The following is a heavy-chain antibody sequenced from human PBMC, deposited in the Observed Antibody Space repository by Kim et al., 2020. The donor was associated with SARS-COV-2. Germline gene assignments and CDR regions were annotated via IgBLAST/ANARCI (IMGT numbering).Heavy chain of an antibody. Sequence: GGSLRLSCAASGFTFSSYGMHWVRQAPGKGLEWVAVISYDGSNKYYADSVKGRFTISRDNSKNTLYLQMNSLRAEDTAVYYCATVSTGTIWDYFDYWGQGTLVTVSS. D-gene: IGHD3-3*01. J-gene: IGHJ4*02. CDR1: GFTFSSYG. V-gene: IGHV3-30*03. CDR3: ATVSTGTIWDYFDY. CDR2: ISYDGSNK.